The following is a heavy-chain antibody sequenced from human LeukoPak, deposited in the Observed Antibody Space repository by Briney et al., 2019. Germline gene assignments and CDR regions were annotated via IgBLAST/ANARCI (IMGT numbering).Heavy chain of an antibody. J-gene: IGHJ6*02. CDR3: ARERGPYGDRKRYGMDV. CDR2: IIPTFGIA. D-gene: IGHD4-17*01. Sequence: SVKVSCKASGGTFSSYAISWVRQAPGQGLEWMGRIIPTFGIANYAQKFQGRVTITADKSTSTAYMELSSLRSEDTAVYYCARERGPYGDRKRYGMDVWGQGTTVTVSS. V-gene: IGHV1-69*04. CDR1: GGTFSSYA.